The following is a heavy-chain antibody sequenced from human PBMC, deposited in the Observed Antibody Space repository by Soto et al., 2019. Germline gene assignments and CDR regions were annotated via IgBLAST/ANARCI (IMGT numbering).Heavy chain of an antibody. CDR2: ISSSSSYI. CDR1: GFTFSSYS. J-gene: IGHJ4*02. Sequence: GGSLRLSCAASGFTFSSYSMNWVRQAPGKGLEWVSSISSSSSYIYYADSVKGRFTISRDNAKNSLYLQMNSLRAEDTAVYYCARDLGIQLWSGYYFDYWGQGTLVTVSS. V-gene: IGHV3-21*01. CDR3: ARDLGIQLWSGYYFDY. D-gene: IGHD5-18*01.